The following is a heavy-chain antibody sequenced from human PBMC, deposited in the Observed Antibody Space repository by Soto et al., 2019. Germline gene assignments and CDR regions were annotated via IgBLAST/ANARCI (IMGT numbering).Heavy chain of an antibody. CDR1: GYTFTSYS. CDR3: ARVLGIAVAADY. J-gene: IGHJ4*02. Sequence: VSVKVSCKASGYTFTSYSINWVRQAPGRGLEWMGWISGYNGNTNYAQKFQGRVTMTTDTSTSTVYMELRSLRSDDTAVYYCARVLGIAVAADYWGQGTLVTVSS. D-gene: IGHD6-19*01. V-gene: IGHV1-18*04. CDR2: ISGYNGNT.